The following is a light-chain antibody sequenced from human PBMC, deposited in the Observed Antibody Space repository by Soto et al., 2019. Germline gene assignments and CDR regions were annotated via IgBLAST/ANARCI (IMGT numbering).Light chain of an antibody. CDR1: QSISSN. V-gene: IGKV3-15*01. CDR3: QQYNNWPLT. J-gene: IGKJ4*01. CDR2: GPS. Sequence: EIVMTQSPATLSVSPGERATLTCRASQSISSNLAWYQQKPGQAPRLLIYGPSTRATGIPARFSGSGSGTEFTLTISSLQSEDFAVYYCQQYNNWPLTFGGVTKVDIK.